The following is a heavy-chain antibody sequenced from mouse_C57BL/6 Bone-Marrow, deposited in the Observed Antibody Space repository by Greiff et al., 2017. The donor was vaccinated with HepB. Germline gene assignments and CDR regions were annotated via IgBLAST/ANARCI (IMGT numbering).Heavy chain of an antibody. J-gene: IGHJ1*03. CDR2: IDPSDSYT. CDR1: GYTFTSYW. Sequence: QVQLQQPGAELVKPGASVKLSCKASGYTFTSYWMQWVKQRPGQGLEWIGEIDPSDSYTNYNQKFKGKATLTVDTSSSTAYMQLSSLTSEDSAVYYCARKRNGNYCWYFDVWGTGTTVTVSS. V-gene: IGHV1-50*01. D-gene: IGHD2-1*01. CDR3: ARKRNGNYCWYFDV.